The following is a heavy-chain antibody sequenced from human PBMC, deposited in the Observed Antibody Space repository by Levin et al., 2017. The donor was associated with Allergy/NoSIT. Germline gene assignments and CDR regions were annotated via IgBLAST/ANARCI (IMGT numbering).Heavy chain of an antibody. D-gene: IGHD3-16*02. CDR2: MNPNNGNT. CDR3: ARDTLSYLRPDDPLDI. CDR1: GYTFTSYD. J-gene: IGHJ3*02. V-gene: IGHV1-8*02. Sequence: ASVKVSCKASGYTFTSYDINWVRQATGQGLEWMGWMNPNNGNTGYAQRFQGRVTMTRDTSINTAYMELSSLRSEDTAVYYCARDTLSYLRPDDPLDIWGQGTMVTISS.